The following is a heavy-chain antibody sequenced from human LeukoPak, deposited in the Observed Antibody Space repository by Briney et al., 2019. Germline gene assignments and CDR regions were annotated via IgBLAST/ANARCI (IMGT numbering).Heavy chain of an antibody. J-gene: IGHJ4*02. CDR3: ARDWGTYFDX. CDR2: IYYSGST. Sequence: SETLSLTCNVSGGSISSGGSRWSWIRQHPGKGLEWIGYIYYSGSTYYNPSLESRLTMSVDTSKNQFSLHLTSVTAADTAVYYCARDWGTYFDXXGXGTXVTVSS. V-gene: IGHV4-31*03. CDR1: GGSISSGGSR. D-gene: IGHD7-27*01.